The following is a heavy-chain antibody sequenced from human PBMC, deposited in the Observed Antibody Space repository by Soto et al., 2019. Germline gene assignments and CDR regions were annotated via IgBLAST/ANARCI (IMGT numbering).Heavy chain of an antibody. CDR1: GGSISSGGYY. V-gene: IGHV4-31*03. J-gene: IGHJ6*02. CDR3: ARDRVVVTAIRDYYYGMDV. D-gene: IGHD2-21*02. Sequence: SETLSLTCTVSGGSISSGGYYWSWIRKHQGKGLEWIGYIYYSGSTYYNPSLKSRVTISVDTSKNPFSLKLSSVTAADTAVYYCARDRVVVTAIRDYYYGMDVWGQGTTVTVSS. CDR2: IYYSGST.